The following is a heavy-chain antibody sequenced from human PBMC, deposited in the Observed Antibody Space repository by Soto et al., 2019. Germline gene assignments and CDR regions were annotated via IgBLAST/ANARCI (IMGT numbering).Heavy chain of an antibody. J-gene: IGHJ6*02. CDR3: ARGSSGSYVYYYGMDV. V-gene: IGHV4-59*01. CDR2: IYYSGST. CDR1: GGSISSYY. Sequence: PSETLSLTCTVSGGSISSYYWSWIRQPPGKGLEWIGYIYYSGSTNYNPSHKSRVNISVDTSKNQLSIKLSSVTAADTAVYYCARGSSGSYVYYYGMDVWGQGTTVTVSS. D-gene: IGHD1-26*01.